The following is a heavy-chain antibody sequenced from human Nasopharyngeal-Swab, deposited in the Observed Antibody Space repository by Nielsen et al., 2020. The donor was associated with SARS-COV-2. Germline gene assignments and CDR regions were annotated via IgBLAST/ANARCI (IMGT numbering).Heavy chain of an antibody. D-gene: IGHD2-15*01. CDR1: GFTFSSYE. CDR3: ARDTGYCSGGSCYLSHFDY. J-gene: IGHJ4*02. CDR2: ISSSGSTI. V-gene: IGHV3-48*03. Sequence: GESLKISCAASGFTFSSYEMNWVRQAPGKRLEWVSYISSSGSTIYYADSVKGRFTISRDNAKNSLYLQMNSLRAEDTAVYYCARDTGYCSGGSCYLSHFDYWGQGTLVTVSS.